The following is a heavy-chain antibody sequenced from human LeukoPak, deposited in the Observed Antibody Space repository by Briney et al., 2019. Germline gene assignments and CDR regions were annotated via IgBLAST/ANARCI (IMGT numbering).Heavy chain of an antibody. V-gene: IGHV3-23*01. CDR1: GFTFSNYA. Sequence: PGGSLRLSCAASGFTFSNYAMAWVRQAPGKGLEWVSGISGSGGSAYYADSVKGRFTISGDNSKNTLYLEMNSLGAEDTAVYYCARASSKQLAGYLPDGFDIWGQGTMVTVSS. J-gene: IGHJ3*02. CDR2: ISGSGGSA. D-gene: IGHD3-9*01. CDR3: ARASSKQLAGYLPDGFDI.